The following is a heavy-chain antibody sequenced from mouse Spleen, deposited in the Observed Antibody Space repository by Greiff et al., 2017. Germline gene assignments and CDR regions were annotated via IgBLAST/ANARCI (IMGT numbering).Heavy chain of an antibody. V-gene: IGHV1-59*01. Sequence: QVQLQQPGAELVRPGTSVKLSCKASGYTFTSYWMHWVKQRPGQGLEWIGVIDPSDSYTNYNQKFKGKATLTVDTSSSTAYMQLSSLTSEDSAVYYCAAVYYGNYYYAMDYWGQGTSVTVSS. CDR2: IDPSDSYT. D-gene: IGHD2-1*01. J-gene: IGHJ4*01. CDR1: GYTFTSYW. CDR3: AAVYYGNYYYAMDY.